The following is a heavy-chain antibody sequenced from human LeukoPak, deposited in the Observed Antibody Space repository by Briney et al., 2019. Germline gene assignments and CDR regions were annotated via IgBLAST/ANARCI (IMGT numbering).Heavy chain of an antibody. CDR1: GITLSNYG. CDR3: AKRGVAIRVFLVGFHKEAYYFDS. J-gene: IGHJ4*02. CDR2: LSGSGGGT. V-gene: IGHV3-23*01. Sequence: GGSLRLSCAVSGITLSNYGMSWVRQAPGKGLEWVAGLSGSGGGTNYADSVQGRFTISRDNPKNTLYLQVNSLRAEDTAVYFCAKRGVAIRVFLVGFHKEAYYFDSWGQGALVTVSS. D-gene: IGHD3-10*01.